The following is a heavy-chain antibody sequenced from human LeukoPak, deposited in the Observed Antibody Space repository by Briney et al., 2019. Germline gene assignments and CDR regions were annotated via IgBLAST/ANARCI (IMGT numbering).Heavy chain of an antibody. CDR1: GFTFSNYA. CDR2: ILGSGGST. J-gene: IGHJ4*02. D-gene: IGHD3-9*01. V-gene: IGHV3-23*01. CDR3: AKWGDYDVLTGYYVPDY. Sequence: GASLRLSCAASGFTFSNYAMSWVRQAPGKGLEWVSAILGSGGSTYYADSVKGRFTVSRDNSKSALYLQMNSLRAEDTALYYCAKWGDYDVLTGYYVPDYWGQGTLVTVSS.